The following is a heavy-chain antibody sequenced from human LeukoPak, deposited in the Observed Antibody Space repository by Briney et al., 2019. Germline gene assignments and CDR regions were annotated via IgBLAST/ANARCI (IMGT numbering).Heavy chain of an antibody. CDR3: AKGSGGSGSFYNHFDC. J-gene: IGHJ4*02. V-gene: IGHV3-30*18. D-gene: IGHD3-10*01. CDR2: ISSDGSNK. Sequence: PGGSLRLSCAASGLSFNSCGMHGVRQAPGKGLEWVAVISSDGSNKYYADSVKGRFTISRDNSKNTLSLQMNSLRTEDTAVFYCAKGSGGSGSFYNHFDCWGQGTLVTVSS. CDR1: GLSFNSCG.